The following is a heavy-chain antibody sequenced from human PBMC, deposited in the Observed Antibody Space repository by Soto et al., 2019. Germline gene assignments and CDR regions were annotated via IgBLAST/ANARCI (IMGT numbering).Heavy chain of an antibody. CDR3: ASNWNYSPNDAFDI. J-gene: IGHJ3*02. D-gene: IGHD1-7*01. CDR1: GYSITNGYY. CDR2: IYHSGST. V-gene: IGHV4-38-2*01. Sequence: KASETLSLTCAVSGYSITNGYYWGWIRQPPGMGLEWIGSIYHSGSTSYNPSLRSRVTISVVTSKNQFSLKLRSVTAADTAMYYCASNWNYSPNDAFDIWGQGTMVTVSS.